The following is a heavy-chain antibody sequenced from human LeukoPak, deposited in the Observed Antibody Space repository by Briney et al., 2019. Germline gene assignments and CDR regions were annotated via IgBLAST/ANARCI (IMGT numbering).Heavy chain of an antibody. CDR2: ISYDGGNK. V-gene: IGHV3-30-3*01. J-gene: IGHJ6*02. Sequence: GGSLRLSCAASGFTFSSYAMHWVRQAPGKGLEWVAVISYDGGNKYYADSVKGRFTISRDNSKNTLCLQMNSLRAEDTAVYYCAGDLRFRVVTPIYYYYGMDVWGQGTTVTVSS. CDR3: AGDLRFRVVTPIYYYYGMDV. D-gene: IGHD4-23*01. CDR1: GFTFSSYA.